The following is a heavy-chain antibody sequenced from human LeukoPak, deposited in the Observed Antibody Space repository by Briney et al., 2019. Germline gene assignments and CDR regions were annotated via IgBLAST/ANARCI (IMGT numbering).Heavy chain of an antibody. D-gene: IGHD2-2*01. CDR1: GYTFTSYG. Sequence: ASVKVSCKASGYTFTSYGISWVRQAPGQGLEWMGWISAYNGNTNYAQKLQGRVTMTTDTSTSAAYMELRSLRSDDTAVYYCARVALYCSSTSCYPYNWFDPWGQGTLVTVSS. CDR2: ISAYNGNT. CDR3: ARVALYCSSTSCYPYNWFDP. J-gene: IGHJ5*02. V-gene: IGHV1-18*01.